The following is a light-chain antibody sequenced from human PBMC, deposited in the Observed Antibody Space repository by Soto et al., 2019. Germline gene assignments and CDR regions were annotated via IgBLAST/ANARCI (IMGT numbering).Light chain of an antibody. CDR1: QSIGSN. V-gene: IGKV3-15*01. Sequence: EIVMTQSPATLSVSPGERVTLSCRASQSIGSNLAWYQQKPGQAPRLLIFGAFTRATGIPARFSGSGSGTEFTLTISSLQSEDFAFYSCQQYYDWPPYTFGQGTKLEIK. J-gene: IGKJ2*01. CDR3: QQYYDWPPYT. CDR2: GAF.